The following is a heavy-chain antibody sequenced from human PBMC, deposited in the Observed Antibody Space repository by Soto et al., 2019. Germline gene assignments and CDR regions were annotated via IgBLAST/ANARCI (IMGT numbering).Heavy chain of an antibody. V-gene: IGHV5-51*01. D-gene: IGHD2-15*01. CDR1: GYSFTSYW. CDR2: IYPGDSDT. J-gene: IGHJ3*02. CDR3: ARRRYCRGGGLYLIKGSRSYDAFDI. Sequence: PGESLKISCKGSGYSFTSYWIGWVRQMPGKGLEWMGIIYPGDSDTRYSPSFQGQVTISADKSISTAYLQWSSLKASDTAMYYCARRRYCRGGGLYLIKGSRSYDAFDIWGQGTMVTVSS.